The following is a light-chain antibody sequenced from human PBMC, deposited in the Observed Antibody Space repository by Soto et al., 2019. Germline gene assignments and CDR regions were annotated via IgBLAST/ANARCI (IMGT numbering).Light chain of an antibody. CDR3: CSYAGSYTHYV. CDR1: SSDVGGYNY. V-gene: IGLV2-11*01. CDR2: DVS. J-gene: IGLJ1*01. Sequence: QSALTQPRSVSGSPGQSITISCTGTSSDVGGYNYVSWYRQHLDKAPKLMIYDVSKRPSGVPDRFSGSKSGNTASLTISGLQAEDEADYYCCSYAGSYTHYVFGTGTKLTVL.